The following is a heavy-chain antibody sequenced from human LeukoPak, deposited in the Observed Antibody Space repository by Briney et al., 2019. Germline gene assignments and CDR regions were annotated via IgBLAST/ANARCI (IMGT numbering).Heavy chain of an antibody. CDR3: AKARSAFYGDYVGY. Sequence: PGGSLRLSCAASGFTFSSYAMSWVRQAPGKGLEWVSAISGSGGSTYYADSVKGRFTISRDNSKNTLYLQINSLRAEDTAVYYCAKARSAFYGDYVGYWGQGTLVTVSS. CDR1: GFTFSSYA. J-gene: IGHJ4*02. V-gene: IGHV3-23*01. D-gene: IGHD4-17*01. CDR2: ISGSGGST.